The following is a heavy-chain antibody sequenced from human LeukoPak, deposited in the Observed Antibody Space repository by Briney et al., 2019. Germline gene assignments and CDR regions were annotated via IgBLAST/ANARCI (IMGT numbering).Heavy chain of an antibody. CDR1: GFTFSNAW. D-gene: IGHD3-3*02. CDR2: IKSKTDGGTT. V-gene: IGHV3-15*01. CDR3: PTLPDFPHLDY. J-gene: IGHJ4*02. Sequence: PGGSLRLSCAASGFTFSNAWMTWVRQGPGKGLEWVGRIKSKTDGGTTDYAAPVKGRFTISRDDSKNTLYLQINGLKTEDTAVYYCPTLPDFPHLDYWGQETLVPVPS.